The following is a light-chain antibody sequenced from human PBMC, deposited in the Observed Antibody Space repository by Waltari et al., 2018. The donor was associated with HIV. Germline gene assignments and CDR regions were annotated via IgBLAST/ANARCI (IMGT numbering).Light chain of an antibody. Sequence: EIVLTQSPATLSLSPGERATLSCRASQSVSSYFAWYQQKPGQAPRLLIYDASNRATGIPARFSGSGSGTDFTLTISSLEPEDFAVYYCQQRSNWPSMYTFGQGTKLEIK. CDR2: DAS. V-gene: IGKV3-11*01. CDR3: QQRSNWPSMYT. J-gene: IGKJ2*01. CDR1: QSVSSY.